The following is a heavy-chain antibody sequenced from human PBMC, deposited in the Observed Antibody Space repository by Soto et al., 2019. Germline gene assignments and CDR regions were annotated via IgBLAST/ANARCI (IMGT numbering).Heavy chain of an antibody. CDR3: ARLPTRYYNRHYYYMDV. D-gene: IGHD3-10*01. V-gene: IGHV5-51*01. CDR1: GYSFTSYW. CDR2: IYPGDSDT. Sequence: GESLKISCKGSGYSFTSYWIGRVRQMPGKGLEWMGIIYPGDSDTRYSPSFQGQVTISADKSISTAYLQWSSLKASDTAMYYCARLPTRYYNRHYYYMDVWGKGTTVTVSS. J-gene: IGHJ6*03.